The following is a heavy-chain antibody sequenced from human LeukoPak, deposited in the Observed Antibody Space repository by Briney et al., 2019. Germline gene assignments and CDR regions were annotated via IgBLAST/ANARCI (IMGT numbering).Heavy chain of an antibody. CDR1: GGSFSDYY. CDR2: INHSGST. V-gene: IGHV4-34*01. D-gene: IGHD1-1*01. CDR3: VRRRWRERRAFDI. J-gene: IGHJ3*02. Sequence: PSETLSLTCAVYGGSFSDYYWIWIRQPPGKGLEWIGEINHSGSTNYNPSLKSRVTISVDTSKNQFSLKLSSVTAADTAVYSCVRRRWRERRAFDIWGQGTMVTVSS.